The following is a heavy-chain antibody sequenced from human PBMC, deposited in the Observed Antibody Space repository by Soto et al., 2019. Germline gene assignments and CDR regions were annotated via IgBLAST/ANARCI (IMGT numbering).Heavy chain of an antibody. CDR3: ARLYCTNGVCSVQYYYGMDV. D-gene: IGHD2-8*01. J-gene: IGHJ6*02. CDR1: GFTFSSYA. CDR2: ISGSGGST. V-gene: IGHV3-23*01. Sequence: PGGSLRLACAASGFTFSSYAISWVRQAPGQGLEWVTAISGSGGSTYYAASVKGRFTISRDNSKNTLYLQMNSLRAEDTAVYYCARLYCTNGVCSVQYYYGMDVWGQGTTVTVSS.